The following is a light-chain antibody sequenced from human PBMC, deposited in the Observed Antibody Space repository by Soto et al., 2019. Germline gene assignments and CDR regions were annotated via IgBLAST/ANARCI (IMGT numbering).Light chain of an antibody. CDR1: SCDVGCYNY. CDR2: LVS. Sequence: SALTQPRSVSGSRGQSVSISYTGTSCDVGCYNYVSWYQQHPGKAPKVMIYLVSKRTSGVHDRFSGYKSGNTASLTISGLQAEDEADYYCCSYAGNYIYVFGTGTKVTVL. V-gene: IGLV2-11*01. CDR3: CSYAGNYIYV. J-gene: IGLJ1*01.